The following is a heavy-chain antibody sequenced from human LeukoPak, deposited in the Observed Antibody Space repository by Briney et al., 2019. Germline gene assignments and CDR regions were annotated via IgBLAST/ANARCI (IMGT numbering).Heavy chain of an antibody. J-gene: IGHJ5*02. CDR2: ISDSGNT. V-gene: IGHV4-4*07. CDR1: GGSIRGFY. CDR3: ARNLGNSGRNWFDP. Sequence: SETLSLTCTVSGGSIRGFYWSWIRQPAGKGLEWIGRISDSGNTNYNPSLRSPVTMSVDRSKNQVSLRLTSVTAEDTAVYYCARNLGNSGRNWFDPWGQGTLDTVSS. D-gene: IGHD6-19*01.